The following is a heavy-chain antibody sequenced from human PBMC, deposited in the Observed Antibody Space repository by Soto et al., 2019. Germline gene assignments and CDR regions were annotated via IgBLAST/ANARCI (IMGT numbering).Heavy chain of an antibody. J-gene: IGHJ6*02. V-gene: IGHV3-30*18. CDR2: ISYDGSNK. CDR3: AKEHLVPAARDYYYGMDV. Sequence: GGSLRLSCAASGFTFSSYGMHWVRQAPGKGLEWVAVISYDGSNKYYADSVKGRFTISRDNSKNTLYLQMNSLRAEDTAVYYCAKEHLVPAARDYYYGMDVWGQGTTVTVSS. CDR1: GFTFSSYG. D-gene: IGHD2-2*01.